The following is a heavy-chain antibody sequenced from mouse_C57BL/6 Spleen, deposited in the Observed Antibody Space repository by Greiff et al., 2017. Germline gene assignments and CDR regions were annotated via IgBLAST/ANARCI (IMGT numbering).Heavy chain of an antibody. D-gene: IGHD1-1*01. V-gene: IGHV1-69*01. J-gene: IGHJ1*03. CDR1: GYTFTSYW. CDR3: ARGARENYGRDWYFDV. Sequence: VQLQQPGAELVMPGASVKLSCKASGYTFTSYWMHWVKQRPGQGLEWIGEIDPSDSYTNYNQKFKGKSTLTVDKSSSTAYMQLSSLTSEDSAVYYCARGARENYGRDWYFDVWGTGTTVTVSS. CDR2: IDPSDSYT.